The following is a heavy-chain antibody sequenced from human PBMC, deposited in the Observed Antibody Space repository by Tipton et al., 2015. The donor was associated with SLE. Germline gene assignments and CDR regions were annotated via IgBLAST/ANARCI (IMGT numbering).Heavy chain of an antibody. CDR3: ARDEVAARPGTFYGMDV. V-gene: IGHV4-34*01. CDR1: GGSFSGYY. Sequence: LRLSCAVYGGSFSGYYWSWIRQPPGKGLEWIGEINHSGSTNYNPSLKSRVTISVDTSKNQFSLKLSSVTAADTAVYYCARDEVAARPGTFYGMDVWGQGTTVTVSS. J-gene: IGHJ6*02. D-gene: IGHD6-6*01. CDR2: INHSGST.